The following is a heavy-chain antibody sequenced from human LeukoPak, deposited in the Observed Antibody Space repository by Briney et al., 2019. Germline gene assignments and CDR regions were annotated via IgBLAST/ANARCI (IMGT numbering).Heavy chain of an antibody. V-gene: IGHV3-23*01. Sequence: GGSLRLSCAASGFSFSSSGMHWVRQAPGKGLEWVSAISGSGGSTYYADSVKGRFTISRDNSKNTLYLQMNSLRAEDTAVYYCAKRDGSSWSPFDYWGQGTLVAVSS. CDR2: ISGSGGST. CDR1: GFSFSSSG. D-gene: IGHD6-13*01. CDR3: AKRDGSSWSPFDY. J-gene: IGHJ4*02.